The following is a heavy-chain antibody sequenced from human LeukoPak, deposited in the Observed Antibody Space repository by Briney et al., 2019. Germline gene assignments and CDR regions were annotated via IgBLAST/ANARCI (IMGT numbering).Heavy chain of an antibody. CDR1: GGTFSSYA. J-gene: IGHJ4*02. CDR3: ARSKPLRLDDMSY. Sequence: GSSVKVSCKASGGTFSSYAISWVRQAPGQGLEWMGGIIPIFGTANYAQKFQGRVTITADESTSTAYMELSSLRSEDTAVYYCARSKPLRLDDMSYWAQGPLVTVSS. V-gene: IGHV1-69*01. CDR2: IIPIFGTA. D-gene: IGHD3-22*01.